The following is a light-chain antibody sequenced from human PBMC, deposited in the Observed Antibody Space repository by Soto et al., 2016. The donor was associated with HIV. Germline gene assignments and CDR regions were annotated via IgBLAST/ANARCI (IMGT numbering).Light chain of an antibody. Sequence: DIQMTQSPSSLSASVGDRVTITCRASQSISTYLNWYQQKPGKAPKLLIYAASTLQSGVPSRFGSSGSGTDFTLTISSLQPEDFATYYCQQSYSDPTWTFGQGTKVEIK. CDR3: QQSYSDPTWT. V-gene: IGKV1-39*01. CDR1: QSISTY. J-gene: IGKJ1*01. CDR2: AAS.